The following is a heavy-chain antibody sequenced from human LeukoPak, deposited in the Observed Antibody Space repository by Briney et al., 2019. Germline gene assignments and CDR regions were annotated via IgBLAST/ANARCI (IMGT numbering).Heavy chain of an antibody. V-gene: IGHV3-7*04. Sequence: GGSLRLSCAASGFIFSNYWTTWVRQAPGTGLEWVANIRQDGNAKHYVDSVKGRFTISRDNAENSLYLQMDSLRAEDTAVYYCARDGYATGSHDYWGQGTLVTVSS. CDR3: ARDGYATGSHDY. D-gene: IGHD2-2*01. CDR2: IRQDGNAK. J-gene: IGHJ4*02. CDR1: GFIFSNYW.